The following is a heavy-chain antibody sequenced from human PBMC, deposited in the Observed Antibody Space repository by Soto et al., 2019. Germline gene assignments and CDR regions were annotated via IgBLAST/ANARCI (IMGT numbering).Heavy chain of an antibody. Sequence: GASVKVSCKASGGTFSSYAISWVRQAPGQGLEWMGGIIPIFGTANYAQKFQGRVTITADESTSTAYMELSSLRSEDTAVYYCARITQEVWQPGPVFDNWGQGTLVTVSS. J-gene: IGHJ4*02. CDR3: ARITQEVWQPGPVFDN. D-gene: IGHD6-13*01. CDR2: IIPIFGTA. V-gene: IGHV1-69*13. CDR1: GGTFSSYA.